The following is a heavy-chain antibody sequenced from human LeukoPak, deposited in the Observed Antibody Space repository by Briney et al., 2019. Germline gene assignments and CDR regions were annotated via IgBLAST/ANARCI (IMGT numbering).Heavy chain of an antibody. CDR1: GFTFSSYS. V-gene: IGHV3-21*01. J-gene: IGHJ4*02. CDR3: ARDLGRYDSSGYSFDY. CDR2: ISSSSSYI. Sequence: GGSLRLSCAASGFTFSSYSMNWVRKAPGKGLEWVSSISSSSSYIYYADSVKGRFTISRDNAKNSLYLQMNSLRAEDTAVYYCARDLGRYDSSGYSFDYWGQGTLVTVSS. D-gene: IGHD3-22*01.